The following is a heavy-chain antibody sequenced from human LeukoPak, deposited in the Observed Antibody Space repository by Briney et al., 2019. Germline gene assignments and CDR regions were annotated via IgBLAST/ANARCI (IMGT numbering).Heavy chain of an antibody. CDR2: MFYTGST. D-gene: IGHD5-18*01. CDR3: ARRGYSYAFDY. J-gene: IGHJ4*02. CDR1: GGSISSGDYY. Sequence: SQTLSLTCTVSGGSISSGDYYWSWIRQPPGKGLEWIGYMFYTGSTYYSPSLKSRVTISVDTSKNQFSLKLSSVTAADTAVYYCARRGYSYAFDYWGQRTLVTVSS. V-gene: IGHV4-30-4*01.